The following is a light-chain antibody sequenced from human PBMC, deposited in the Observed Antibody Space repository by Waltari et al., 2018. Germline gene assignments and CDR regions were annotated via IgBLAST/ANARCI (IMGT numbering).Light chain of an antibody. CDR3: HQTDSAPET. CDR1: QRVSTS. V-gene: IGKV1-39*01. J-gene: IGKJ1*01. Sequence: DIQMTQSPSSLSASVGDYVSITCRTSQRVSTSLNWYRQQAGRPPKLLIYSASTLQSGVPRRFRGSGSGTDFTLTITGLEPEDFATYYCHQTDSAPETFGQGTKVEV. CDR2: SAS.